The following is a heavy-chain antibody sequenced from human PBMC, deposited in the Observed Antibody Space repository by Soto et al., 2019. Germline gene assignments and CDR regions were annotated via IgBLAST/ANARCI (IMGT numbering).Heavy chain of an antibody. CDR3: ARDPKTSGGQHWAFNYFDS. D-gene: IGHD7-27*01. Sequence: VQLVESGGGVVQPGRSLRLSCAASGFSFSISPMHWVRQAPGKGPEWVALISYDGTNKFYADSGKGRFPISRDNSKSTLYLQVDSLRPEDAAVYYCARDPKTSGGQHWAFNYFDSWGQGTLVTVSS. V-gene: IGHV3-30-3*01. CDR2: ISYDGTNK. J-gene: IGHJ4*02. CDR1: GFSFSISP.